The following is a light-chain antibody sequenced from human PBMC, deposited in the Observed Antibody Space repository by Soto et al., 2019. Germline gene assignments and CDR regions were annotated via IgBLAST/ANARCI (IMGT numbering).Light chain of an antibody. V-gene: IGLV1-44*01. CDR2: SNN. CDR3: AAWDDSLNGREV. J-gene: IGLJ1*01. CDR1: SSNIGSNS. Sequence: VLTQPPSASGTPGQRVTISCSGSSSNIGSNSVNWYQQLPGAAPKLLIYSNNQRPSGVPDRFSGSKSGTSASLAISGLQSEYEADYYCAAWDDSLNGREVFGTGTKVTVL.